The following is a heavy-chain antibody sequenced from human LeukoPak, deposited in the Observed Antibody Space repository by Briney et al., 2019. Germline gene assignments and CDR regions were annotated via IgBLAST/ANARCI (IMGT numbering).Heavy chain of an antibody. CDR2: ISSSSSAI. CDR1: GXTFSSYT. D-gene: IGHD3-10*01. V-gene: IGHV3-48*02. CDR3: ARDPGDY. Sequence: GGSLRLSWAASGXTFSSYTMNWVRQAPGKGLEWVSYISSSSSAIFYADSVKGRFTISRDNAKNSLYLQMNSLRDEDTAVYFCARDPGDYWGQGTLVTVSS. J-gene: IGHJ4*02.